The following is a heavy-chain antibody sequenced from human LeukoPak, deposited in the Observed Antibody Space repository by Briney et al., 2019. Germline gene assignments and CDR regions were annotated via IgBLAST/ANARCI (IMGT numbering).Heavy chain of an antibody. J-gene: IGHJ4*02. V-gene: IGHV4-38-2*02. CDR1: GYSISSDFY. D-gene: IGHD6-13*01. Sequence: ASETLSLTCTVSGYSISSDFYWGWIRQPPGKGLEWIGSMHHSGSTYYNPSLKSRVTISMDTSKNQFSLKLSSVTAADTAVYYCARDPPAAAGDYWGQGTLVIVSS. CDR2: MHHSGST. CDR3: ARDPPAAAGDY.